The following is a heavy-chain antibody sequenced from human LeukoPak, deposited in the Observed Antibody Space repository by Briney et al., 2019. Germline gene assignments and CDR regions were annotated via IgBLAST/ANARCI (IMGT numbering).Heavy chain of an antibody. CDR1: GDSVSSNSAA. J-gene: IGHJ3*02. CDR3: ARDSRASYSSSWYGGRAAFDI. D-gene: IGHD6-13*01. V-gene: IGHV6-1*01. CDR2: TYYRSKWYN. Sequence: SQTLSLACAISGDSVSSNSAAWNWIRQSPSRGLEWLGRTYYRSKWYNDYAVSVKSRITINPDTSKNQFSLQLNFVTPEDTAVYYCARDSRASYSSSWYGGRAAFDIWGQGTMVTVSS.